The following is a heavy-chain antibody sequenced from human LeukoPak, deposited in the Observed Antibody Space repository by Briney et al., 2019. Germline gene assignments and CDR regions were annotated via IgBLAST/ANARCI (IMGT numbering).Heavy chain of an antibody. CDR1: GFTFSSYG. J-gene: IGHJ3*02. Sequence: QPGGSLRLSCAASGFTFSSYGMHWVRQAPGKGREGVAAISYNGSNKYYADSVQGRFTISRDNSKNTLYLQMNSLRAEDTAVYYCAKLPDYDSSGYDAFDIWGQGTMVTVSS. CDR3: AKLPDYDSSGYDAFDI. CDR2: ISYNGSNK. D-gene: IGHD3-22*01. V-gene: IGHV3-30*18.